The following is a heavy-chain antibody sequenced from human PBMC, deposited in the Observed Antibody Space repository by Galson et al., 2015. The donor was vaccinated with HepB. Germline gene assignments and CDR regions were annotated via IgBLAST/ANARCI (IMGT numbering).Heavy chain of an antibody. J-gene: IGHJ5*02. CDR2: ISAYNGNT. D-gene: IGHD3-22*01. CDR1: GYTFTSYG. V-gene: IGHV1-18*01. Sequence: SVKVSCKASGYTFTSYGISWVRQAPGQGLEWMGWISAYNGNTNCAQKLQGRVTMTTDTSTSTAYMELRSLRSDDTAVYYCARRSEYYYDSGWFDPWGQGTLVTVSS. CDR3: ARRSEYYYDSGWFDP.